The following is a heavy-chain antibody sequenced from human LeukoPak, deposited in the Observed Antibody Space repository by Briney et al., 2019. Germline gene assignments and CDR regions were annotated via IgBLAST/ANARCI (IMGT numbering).Heavy chain of an antibody. V-gene: IGHV3-23*01. CDR1: GFTFSSYA. CDR2: ISGSGGST. J-gene: IGHJ6*03. CDR3: AKAFRGLREYYYYMDV. D-gene: IGHD3-16*01. Sequence: GGSLRLSCAASGFTFSSYAMSWVRQAPGKGLEWVSAISGSGGSTYYADSVKGRFTISRDNSKNTLYLQMNSLRAEDTAVYYCAKAFRGLREYYYYMDVWGKGTTVTVSS.